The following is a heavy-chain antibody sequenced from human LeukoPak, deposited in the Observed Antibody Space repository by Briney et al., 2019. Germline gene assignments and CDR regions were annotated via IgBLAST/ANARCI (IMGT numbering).Heavy chain of an antibody. V-gene: IGHV3-23*01. Sequence: GGSLRLSCAASGFTFSSYAMSWVRQAPGKGLEWVSAISGSGGSTYYADSVKGRFTISRDNSKNTLYLQMNSLRAEDTAAYYCAKSKPVAYCGGDCYGGFDYWGQGTLVTVSS. J-gene: IGHJ4*02. D-gene: IGHD2-21*02. CDR1: GFTFSSYA. CDR2: ISGSGGST. CDR3: AKSKPVAYCGGDCYGGFDY.